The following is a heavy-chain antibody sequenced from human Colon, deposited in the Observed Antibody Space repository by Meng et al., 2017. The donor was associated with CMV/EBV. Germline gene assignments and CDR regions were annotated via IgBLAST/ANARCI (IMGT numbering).Heavy chain of an antibody. J-gene: IGHJ4*02. D-gene: IGHD3-16*02. CDR3: TMTLYDYVWGSYRESNDY. CDR2: AYYRSTWYL. Sequence: SQTLSLTCDISGDSVSAPSSAWHWIRQSPSRGLEWLGRAYYRSTWYLDYAVSVKSRIIISPDTSKNQFSLHLSSVTPEDTAIYYCTMTLYDYVWGSYRESNDYWGQGTLVTVS. V-gene: IGHV6-1*01. CDR1: GDSVSAPSSA.